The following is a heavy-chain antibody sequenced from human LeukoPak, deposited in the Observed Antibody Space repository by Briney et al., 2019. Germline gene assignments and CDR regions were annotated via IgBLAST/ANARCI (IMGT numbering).Heavy chain of an antibody. CDR2: ISAYNGNT. CDR3: ASMKWPSYAFDI. J-gene: IGHJ3*02. D-gene: IGHD5-12*01. CDR1: GYTFTSYG. Sequence: ASVKLSCTASGYTFTSYGISWVRQAPGQGLEWMGWISAYNGNTNYAQKLQGRVTMTTDTSTSTAYMELRSLRSDDTAVYYCASMKWPSYAFDIWGQGTMVTVSS. V-gene: IGHV1-18*01.